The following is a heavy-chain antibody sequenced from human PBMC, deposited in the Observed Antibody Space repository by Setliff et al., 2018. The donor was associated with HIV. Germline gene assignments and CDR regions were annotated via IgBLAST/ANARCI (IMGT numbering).Heavy chain of an antibody. V-gene: IGHV4-61*09. CDR3: ARVRLRVPPSILDY. CDR2: IYTAGAI. CDR1: GGSISSGNYY. J-gene: IGHJ4*02. Sequence: KPSETLSLTCSVSGGSISSGNYYWGWTRQPAGKGLEWIEHIYTAGAIKYNPSLKRRITISGDKSKNQFSLKMNSVTAADTAMDDCARVRLRVPPSILDYWGQGARVTASS. D-gene: IGHD2-2*01.